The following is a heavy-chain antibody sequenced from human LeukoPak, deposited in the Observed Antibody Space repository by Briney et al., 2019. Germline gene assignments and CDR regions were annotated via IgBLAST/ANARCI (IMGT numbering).Heavy chain of an antibody. D-gene: IGHD3-10*01. CDR3: ARASEGILWFGESAGWFDP. Sequence: ASVKVSCKSSGYTFTSYGISWVRQAPGQGLEWVGWFRAYNGNTNYAQELQGRVTMTTDTSTSTAYMELRSLRSDDTAVYYCARASEGILWFGESAGWFDPWGQGTLVTVSS. CDR1: GYTFTSYG. J-gene: IGHJ5*02. CDR2: FRAYNGNT. V-gene: IGHV1-18*01.